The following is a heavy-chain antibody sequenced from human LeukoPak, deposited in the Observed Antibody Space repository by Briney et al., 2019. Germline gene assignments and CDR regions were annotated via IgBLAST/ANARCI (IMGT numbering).Heavy chain of an antibody. V-gene: IGHV4-59*01. CDR3: ARGAFAPEGAFDI. J-gene: IGHJ3*02. D-gene: IGHD3-10*01. CDR2: IFYSGST. Sequence: SETLSLTCSVSGGSISSSYWSWIRQPPGKGLDWIGYIFYSGSTSYNPSLRSRVTISVDTSNNQFSLRLRSVTAADTAVYYCARGAFAPEGAFDIWGQGTMVTVSS. CDR1: GGSISSSY.